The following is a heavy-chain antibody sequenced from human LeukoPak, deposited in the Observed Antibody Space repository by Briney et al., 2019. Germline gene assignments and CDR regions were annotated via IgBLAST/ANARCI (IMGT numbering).Heavy chain of an antibody. J-gene: IGHJ5*02. CDR1: GGSISSSPYY. CDR3: AKGAGGFSYYNWFDP. D-gene: IGHD5-18*01. V-gene: IGHV4-39*07. CDR2: IYYSGTT. Sequence: PSETLSLTCTVSGGSISSSPYYWGWIRQPPGKGLEWIGSIYYSGTTHYSPSLESRVTISVDTSKNQFSLKLASVTAADTAIYYCAKGAGGFSYYNWFDPWGQGTLVTVSS.